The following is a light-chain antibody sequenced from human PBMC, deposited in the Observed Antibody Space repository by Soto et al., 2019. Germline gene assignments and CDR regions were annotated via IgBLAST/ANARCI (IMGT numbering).Light chain of an antibody. CDR2: KAS. CDR3: QHYNSYSEA. Sequence: DIQMTQSPSTLSGSVGDRVTITCRASQTISSRLAWYQQKPGKAPKLLIYKASTLKSGVPSRFSGSGSGTEFTLTISSLQPDDFETYYCQHYNSYSEAFGQGTKVDIK. CDR1: QTISSR. J-gene: IGKJ1*01. V-gene: IGKV1-5*03.